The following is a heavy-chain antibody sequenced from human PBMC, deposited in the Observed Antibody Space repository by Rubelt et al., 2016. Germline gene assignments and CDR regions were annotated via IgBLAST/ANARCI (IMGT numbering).Heavy chain of an antibody. CDR1: GGSVSSGSYY. J-gene: IGHJ4*02. V-gene: IGHV4-61*01. CDR2: IYYSGST. D-gene: IGHD3/OR15-3a*01. CDR3: ASGTVYFDN. Sequence: QLQLQESGPGLVRPSETLSLTCSVSGGSVSSGSYYWSWIRQPPGKGLEWIGYIYYSGSTHYNPSLKSRVTISADRSKNQLSLRLSAVTAADTAVYYCASGTVYFDNWGQGTLVTVSS.